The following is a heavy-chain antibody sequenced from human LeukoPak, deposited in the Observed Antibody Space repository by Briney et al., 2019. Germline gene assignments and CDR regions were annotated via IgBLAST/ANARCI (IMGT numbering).Heavy chain of an antibody. Sequence: GASVKVSCKTSGYTFTGQYLHWVRQAPGQGLEWMGWINPNSGGTKSAQKFQGRVIMTRDTSISTAYMELRSLRSEDTAVYYCTTANRLTRDSSGYYPDSWGQGTLVTVSS. CDR1: GYTFTGQY. D-gene: IGHD3-22*01. J-gene: IGHJ4*02. V-gene: IGHV1-2*02. CDR2: INPNSGGT. CDR3: TTANRLTRDSSGYYPDS.